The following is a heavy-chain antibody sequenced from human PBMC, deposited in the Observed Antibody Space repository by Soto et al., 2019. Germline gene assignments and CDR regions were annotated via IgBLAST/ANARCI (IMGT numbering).Heavy chain of an antibody. CDR1: GFTFSSYA. V-gene: IGHV3-23*01. CDR2: VNTGGSST. D-gene: IGHD4-4*01. Sequence: GGSLRLSCAASGFTFSSYAMSWVRLAPGKGLEWVSTVNTGGSSTFYADSVKGRFTISRDNSKNTLFLQMNSLRAEDTAIYYCTKVVDGCNSAPDSGMDVWGQGTTVTVSS. J-gene: IGHJ6*02. CDR3: TKVVDGCNSAPDSGMDV.